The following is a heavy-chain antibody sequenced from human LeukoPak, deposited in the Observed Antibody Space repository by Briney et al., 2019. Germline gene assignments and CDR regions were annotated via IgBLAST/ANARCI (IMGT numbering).Heavy chain of an antibody. CDR2: IYYTGST. Sequence: KPSETLSLTCGVSGSAITNYYWNWIRQAPGKGLEWLGYIYYTGSTTYNPSVKSRITISLDTSKKQISLKLHSVTAADTAVYYCARRGPWGEPRPFDYWGQGSLVTVSS. V-gene: IGHV4-59*01. CDR3: ARRGPWGEPRPFDY. D-gene: IGHD3-16*01. CDR1: GSAITNYY. J-gene: IGHJ4*02.